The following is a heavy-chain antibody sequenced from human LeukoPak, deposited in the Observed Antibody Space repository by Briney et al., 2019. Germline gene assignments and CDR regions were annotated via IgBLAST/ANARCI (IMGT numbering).Heavy chain of an antibody. CDR1: GYTFTGYY. Sequence: ASVKVSCKASGYTFTGYYMHWVRQAPGQGLEWMGWINPNSGGTNYAQKFQGRVTMTRDTSISTAYMELSGLRSDDTAVYYCARDDYYYYYGMDVWGQGTTVTVSS. CDR3: ARDDYYYYYGMDV. CDR2: INPNSGGT. J-gene: IGHJ6*02. V-gene: IGHV1-2*02.